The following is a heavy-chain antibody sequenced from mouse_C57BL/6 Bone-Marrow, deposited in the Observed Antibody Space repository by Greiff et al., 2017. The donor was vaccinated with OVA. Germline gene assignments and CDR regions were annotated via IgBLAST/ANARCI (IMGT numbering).Heavy chain of an antibody. J-gene: IGHJ4*01. CDR3: ARGPD. CDR1: GYTFTSYW. CDR2: IDPSDSYT. Sequence: QVQLKQPGAELVMPGASVKLSCKASGYTFTSYWMHWVKQRPGQGLEWIGEIDPSDSYTNYNQKFKGTSTLPVDKSSSTAYMQLSSLTSEDSAVYYCARGPDGGQGTSVTVSS. V-gene: IGHV1-69*01.